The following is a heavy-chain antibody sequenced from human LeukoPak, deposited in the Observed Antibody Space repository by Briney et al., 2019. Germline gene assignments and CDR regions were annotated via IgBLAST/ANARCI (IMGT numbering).Heavy chain of an antibody. D-gene: IGHD5-24*01. J-gene: IGHJ4*02. CDR3: ARGDGYKLTLRPFDY. Sequence: GASVKVSCKASGYTFTGYYMHWVRQAPGQVLEWMGWINPNSGGTNYAQKFQGRVTMTRDTSISTAYMELSRLRSDDTAVYYCARGDGYKLTLRPFDYWGQGTLVTVSS. CDR1: GYTFTGYY. CDR2: INPNSGGT. V-gene: IGHV1-2*02.